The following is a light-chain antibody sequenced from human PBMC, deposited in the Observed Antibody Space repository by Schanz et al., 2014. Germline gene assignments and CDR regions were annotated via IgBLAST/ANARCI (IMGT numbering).Light chain of an antibody. CDR1: QSVSSSY. V-gene: IGKV3-20*01. CDR2: GAS. CDR3: QKYNDAPKT. Sequence: EIVLMQSPGTLSLSPGERAALSCRASQSVSSSYLAWYQQKPGQAPRLLIYGASSRATGIPDRFSGSGSGTDFTLTISSLQPEDVATYYCQKYNDAPKTFGQGTKVEIK. J-gene: IGKJ1*01.